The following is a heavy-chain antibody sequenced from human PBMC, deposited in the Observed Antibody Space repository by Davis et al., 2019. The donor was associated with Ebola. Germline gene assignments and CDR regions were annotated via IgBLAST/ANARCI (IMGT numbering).Heavy chain of an antibody. J-gene: IGHJ4*02. V-gene: IGHV3-30*18. CDR2: ISYDGSNK. CDR1: GFTFSSYG. Sequence: PGGSLRLSCAASGFTFSSYGMHWVRQAPGKGLEWVAVISYDGSNKYYADSVKGRFTISRDNSKNTLYLQMSSLRVEDTAVYYCAKRWEVRYFDYWGQGTLVTVSS. D-gene: IGHD1-26*01. CDR3: AKRWEVRYFDY.